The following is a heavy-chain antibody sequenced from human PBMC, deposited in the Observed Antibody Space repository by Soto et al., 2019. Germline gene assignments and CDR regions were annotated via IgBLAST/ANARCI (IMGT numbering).Heavy chain of an antibody. CDR1: GFTFSCYW. CDR3: VRTSLVVAAATREDY. V-gene: IGHV3-74*01. J-gene: IGHJ4*02. Sequence: PGGSLRLSCAASGFTFSCYWMHWVRQAPGKGLVWVSRINSDGSSTSYAGSVKGRFTISRDNAKNTLYLQMNSLRAEDTAVYYCVRTSLVVAAATREDYWGQGTLVTVSS. D-gene: IGHD2-15*01. CDR2: INSDGSST.